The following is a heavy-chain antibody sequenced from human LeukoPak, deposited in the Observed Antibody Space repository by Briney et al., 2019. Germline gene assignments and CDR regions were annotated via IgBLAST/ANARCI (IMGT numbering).Heavy chain of an antibody. J-gene: IGHJ6*03. Sequence: SETLSLTCAVYGGSFSGYYWSWIRQPPGKGLEWIGEINHSGSTNYNPSLKSRVTISVDTSKNQFSLKLSSVTAADTAVYYCARVSLFRWAATRPSYYYYYMDVWGKGTTVTISS. CDR1: GGSFSGYY. V-gene: IGHV4-34*01. D-gene: IGHD2-15*01. CDR2: INHSGST. CDR3: ARVSLFRWAATRPSYYYYYMDV.